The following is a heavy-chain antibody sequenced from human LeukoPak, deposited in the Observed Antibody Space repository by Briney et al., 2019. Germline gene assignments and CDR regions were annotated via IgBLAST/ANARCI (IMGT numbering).Heavy chain of an antibody. D-gene: IGHD3-3*01. Sequence: GGSLRLSCAASGFTFSSYAMSWVRQAPGKGLEWVSAISGSGGSTYYADSVKGRFTISRDNSKNTLYLQMNSLRAEDTAVYYCAEADFWSGYSPSWFDPWGQGTLVTVSS. CDR3: AEADFWSGYSPSWFDP. J-gene: IGHJ5*02. CDR2: ISGSGGST. V-gene: IGHV3-23*01. CDR1: GFTFSSYA.